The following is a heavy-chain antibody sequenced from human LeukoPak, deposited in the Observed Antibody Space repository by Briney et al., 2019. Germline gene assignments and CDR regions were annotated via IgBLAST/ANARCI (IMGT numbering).Heavy chain of an antibody. CDR2: IKKRSDGGTT. Sequence: GGSLRLSCAASGLSFSDAWMRWVRQAPGKGLEWLGRIKKRSDGGTTDYAAPVKGRFTISTDDSKNTLYLQMNSLKTEDTAIYYCTTFADFWSGYSFDYWGQGTLVTVSS. CDR1: GLSFSDAW. V-gene: IGHV3-15*01. J-gene: IGHJ4*02. D-gene: IGHD3-3*01. CDR3: TTFADFWSGYSFDY.